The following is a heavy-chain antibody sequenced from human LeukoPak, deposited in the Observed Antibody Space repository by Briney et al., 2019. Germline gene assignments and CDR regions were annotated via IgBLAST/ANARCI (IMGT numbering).Heavy chain of an antibody. J-gene: IGHJ5*02. CDR2: IYYSGST. D-gene: IGHD6-13*01. CDR1: GVSISSYD. Sequence: SETLSLTCTVSGVSISSYDWSWIRQPPGKGLEWIGYIYYSGSTNYNPSLKSRVTISVDTSKNQFSLKLSSVTAADTAVYYCARGGSSSCYASSWFDPWGQGTLVTVSS. V-gene: IGHV4-59*01. CDR3: ARGGSSSCYASSWFDP.